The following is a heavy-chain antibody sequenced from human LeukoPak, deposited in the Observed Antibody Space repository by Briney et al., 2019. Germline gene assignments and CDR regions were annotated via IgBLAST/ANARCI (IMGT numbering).Heavy chain of an antibody. J-gene: IGHJ4*02. CDR3: AKDREKAVGATIFDH. Sequence: QSGGSLRLSCAVSGFTFSDYAMSWVRQAPGKGLKWVLGISFSGRSTNYADSVKGRFIISRDNSNNTLYLQMNSLRAEDTAVYYCAKDREKAVGATIFDHWGQGTLVTVSS. D-gene: IGHD1-26*01. CDR1: GFTFSDYA. V-gene: IGHV3-23*01. CDR2: ISFSGRST.